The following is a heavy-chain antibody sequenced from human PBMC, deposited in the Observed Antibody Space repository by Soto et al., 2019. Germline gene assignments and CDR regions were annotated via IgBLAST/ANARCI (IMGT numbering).Heavy chain of an antibody. D-gene: IGHD5-12*01. CDR1: GGSVSSRSHF. CDR2: IYYTGNT. J-gene: IGHJ5*02. CDR3: ARYDAESGSNKLDP. Sequence: QVQLQESGPGVVKPSDTLSVTCTVSGGSVSSRSHFWSWIRQPPGGGLQWIGYIYYTGNTNYSPSLKSRATLSVDTSRHHSSLRLTSVTAADTAIYYCARYDAESGSNKLDPWGQETLVTVSS. V-gene: IGHV4-61*03.